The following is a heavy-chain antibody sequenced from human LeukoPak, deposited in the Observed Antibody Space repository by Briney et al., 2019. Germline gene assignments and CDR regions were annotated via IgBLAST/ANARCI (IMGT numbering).Heavy chain of an antibody. D-gene: IGHD3-22*01. CDR3: ARCEDYYDSSGYYPLDY. V-gene: IGHV3-21*01. CDR2: ISSSSSYI. J-gene: IGHJ4*02. CDR1: GFTFSSYS. Sequence: PGGSLRLSCAASGFTFSSYSMNWVRQAPGKGLEWVSSISSSSSYIYYADSVKGRFTISRDNAKNSLYLQMNSLRAEDTAVYYCARCEDYYDSSGYYPLDYWGQGTLVTVSS.